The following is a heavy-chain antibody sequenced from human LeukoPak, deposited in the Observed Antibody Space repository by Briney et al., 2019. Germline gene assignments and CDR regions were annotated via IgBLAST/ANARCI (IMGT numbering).Heavy chain of an antibody. CDR1: GGSISSYY. Sequence: PSETLSLTCTVSGGSISSYYWSWIRQPPGKGLEWIGYIYYSGSTNYNPSLKSRVTISVDTSKSQFSLNLSSVTAADTAVYYCATEKSGSYPYYFDYWGQGTLVTVSS. CDR2: IYYSGST. J-gene: IGHJ4*02. D-gene: IGHD1-26*01. V-gene: IGHV4-59*01. CDR3: ATEKSGSYPYYFDY.